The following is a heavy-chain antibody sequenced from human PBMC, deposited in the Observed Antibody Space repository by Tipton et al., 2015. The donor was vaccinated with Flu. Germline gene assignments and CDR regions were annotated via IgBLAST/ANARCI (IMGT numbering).Heavy chain of an antibody. J-gene: IGHJ4*02. D-gene: IGHD3-10*01. CDR2: IYTSGST. V-gene: IGHV4-61*02. CDR3: ARGSGSGTDVTFYF. CDR1: GDSISTGSHY. Sequence: TLSLTCNVSGDSISTGSHYWNWIRQPAGKGLEWIGRIYTSGSTTYNPSLKSRVTISVDTSKNQFSLKLSSVTAADTAVYYCARGSGSGTDVTFYFWGQGTLVTVSS.